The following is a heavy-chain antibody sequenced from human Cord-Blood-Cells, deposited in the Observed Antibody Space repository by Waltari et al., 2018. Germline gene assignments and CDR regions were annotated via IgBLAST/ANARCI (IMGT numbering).Heavy chain of an antibody. CDR1: GGSFSGYY. CDR2: INHSGST. J-gene: IGHJ4*02. CDR3: ARHDPLGYCSGGSCHYFDY. D-gene: IGHD2-15*01. V-gene: IGHV4-34*01. Sequence: QVQLQQWGAGLLKPSETLSLTCAVYGGSFSGYYWSWIRQPPGKGLEWIGEINHSGSTNYNPSLKSRVTISLDTSKNQFSLKLSSVTAADTAVYYCARHDPLGYCSGGSCHYFDYWGQGTLVTVSS.